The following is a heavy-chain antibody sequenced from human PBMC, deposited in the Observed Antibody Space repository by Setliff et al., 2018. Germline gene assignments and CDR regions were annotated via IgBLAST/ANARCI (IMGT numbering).Heavy chain of an antibody. Sequence: ASVKVSCKASGYTSINYGISWVRQAPGQGLEWMGWISGSTDNTNYAQKFRGRVTMTTDTSTNTAYMELRSLTSDDTAIYYCVRDRHSFVVPPEEAWFDPWGQGTLVTVSS. CDR3: VRDRHSFVVPPEEAWFDP. J-gene: IGHJ5*02. V-gene: IGHV1-18*01. CDR2: ISGSTDNT. D-gene: IGHD2-2*01. CDR1: GYTSINYG.